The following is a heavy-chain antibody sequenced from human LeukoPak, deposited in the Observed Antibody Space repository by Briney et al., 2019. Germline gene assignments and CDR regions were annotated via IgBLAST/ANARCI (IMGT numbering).Heavy chain of an antibody. J-gene: IGHJ4*02. D-gene: IGHD4-23*01. V-gene: IGHV1-8*01. CDR2: MNPNSGNT. Sequence: ASVKVSCKASGYTFTSYDINWVRQATGQGLEWMGWMNPNSGNTGYAQKFQGRVTMTRNTSISTAYMELSSLRSEDTAVYYCARGEISLEGYGGNSLIDYWGQGTLVTVSS. CDR3: ARGEISLEGYGGNSLIDY. CDR1: GYTFTSYD.